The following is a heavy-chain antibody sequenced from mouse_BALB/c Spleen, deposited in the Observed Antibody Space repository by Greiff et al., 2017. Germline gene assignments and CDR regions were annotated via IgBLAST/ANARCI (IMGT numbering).Heavy chain of an antibody. CDR2: ISSGSSTI. J-gene: IGHJ4*01. Sequence: EVMLVESGGGLVQPGGSRKLSCAASGFTFSSFGMHWVRQAPEKGLEWVAYISSGSSTIYYADTVKGRFTISRDNPKNTLFLQMTSLRSEDTAMYYCAINGYDYAMDYWGQGTSVTVSS. D-gene: IGHD1-2*01. CDR3: AINGYDYAMDY. V-gene: IGHV5-17*02. CDR1: GFTFSSFG.